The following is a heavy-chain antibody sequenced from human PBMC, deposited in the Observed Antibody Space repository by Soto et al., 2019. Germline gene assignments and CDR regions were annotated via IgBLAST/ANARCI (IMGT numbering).Heavy chain of an antibody. CDR1: CYTFTSYA. CDR2: IIPIFGTA. D-gene: IGHD6-6*01. CDR3: ARKGGAYSSSSEDHYYYGMDV. V-gene: IGHV1-69*13. Sequence: SVKVSFKAACYTFTSYAISWVRQAPGQGLEWMGGIIPIFGTANYAQKFQGRVTITADEFTSTAYMELSSLRSEDTAVYYCARKGGAYSSSSEDHYYYGMDVWGQGPTGTASS. J-gene: IGHJ6*02.